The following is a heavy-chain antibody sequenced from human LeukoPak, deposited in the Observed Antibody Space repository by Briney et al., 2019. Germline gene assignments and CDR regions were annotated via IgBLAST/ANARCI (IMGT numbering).Heavy chain of an antibody. CDR3: ARALDCSGGSCYVDY. Sequence: SETLSLTCAVYGGSFSGYYWSWIRQPPGKGLEWIGEINHSGSTNYNPSLKSRVTISVDTSKNQFSLKLSSVTAADTAVYYCARALDCSGGSCYVDYWGQGTLVTVSS. V-gene: IGHV4-34*01. J-gene: IGHJ4*02. CDR1: GGSFSGYY. D-gene: IGHD2-15*01. CDR2: INHSGST.